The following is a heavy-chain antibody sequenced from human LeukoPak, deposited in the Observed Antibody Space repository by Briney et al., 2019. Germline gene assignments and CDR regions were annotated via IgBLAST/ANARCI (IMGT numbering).Heavy chain of an antibody. J-gene: IGHJ6*02. V-gene: IGHV1-18*01. CDR2: ISAYNGNT. CDR1: GYTFTSYG. Sequence: ASVKVSCKASGYTFTSYGISWVRQAPGQGLEWVGWISAYNGNTNYAQKLQSRVTMTTVTSTSTAYMELRSLRSDDTAVYYCARDTDRGMGATVAYYYYCGMDVWGQGTTVTVSS. D-gene: IGHD1-26*01. CDR3: ARDTDRGMGATVAYYYYCGMDV.